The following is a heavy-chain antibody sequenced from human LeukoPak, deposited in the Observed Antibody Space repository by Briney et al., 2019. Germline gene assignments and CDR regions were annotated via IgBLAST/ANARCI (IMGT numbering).Heavy chain of an antibody. Sequence: SETLSLTCAVSGASISGSGYYLGWIRQPPGKGLEWIGNIYYTGSTYYNASLQSRVTISIDMSKNQFSLRLSSVTAADTAVYYCARETTRDRFMDVWGKGTTVTVSS. D-gene: IGHD4-17*01. CDR3: ARETTRDRFMDV. CDR2: IYYTGST. J-gene: IGHJ6*03. V-gene: IGHV4-39*07. CDR1: GASISGSGYY.